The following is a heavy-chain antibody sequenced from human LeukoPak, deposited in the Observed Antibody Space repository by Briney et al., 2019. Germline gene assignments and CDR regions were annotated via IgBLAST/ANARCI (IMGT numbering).Heavy chain of an antibody. D-gene: IGHD3-10*01. CDR2: ISSSSSYI. CDR3: ARGGDLWFGELGLDY. V-gene: IGHV3-21*01. Sequence: GGSLRLSCAASGFTFSSYSMNWVRQAPGKGLEWVSSISSSSSYIYYADSVKGRFTISRDNAKNSLYLQMNSLRAEDTAVYYCARGGDLWFGELGLDYWGQGTLVTVSS. J-gene: IGHJ4*02. CDR1: GFTFSSYS.